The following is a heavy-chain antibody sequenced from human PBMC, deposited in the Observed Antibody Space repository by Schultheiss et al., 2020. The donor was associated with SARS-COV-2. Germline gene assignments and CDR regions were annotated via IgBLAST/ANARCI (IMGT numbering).Heavy chain of an antibody. CDR2: IKSKTDGGTT. D-gene: IGHD1-14*01. V-gene: IGHV3-15*01. CDR3: AIPDPYALVKFDY. Sequence: GGSLRLSCAASGFTFSSYAMSWVRQAPGKGLEWVGRIKSKTDGGTTDYAAPVKGRFTISRDDSKNTLYLQMNSLKTEDTAVYYCAIPDPYALVKFDYWGQGTLVTVSS. CDR1: GFTFSSYA. J-gene: IGHJ4*02.